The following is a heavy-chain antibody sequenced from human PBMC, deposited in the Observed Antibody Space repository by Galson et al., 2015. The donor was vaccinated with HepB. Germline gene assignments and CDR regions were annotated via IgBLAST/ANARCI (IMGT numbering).Heavy chain of an antibody. Sequence: SLRLSCAASGFTFSSYAMSWVRQAPGKGLEWVSAISGSGGSTYYADSVKGRFTISRDNSKNTLYLQMNSLRAEDTAVYYCAKDLAAVAPEDYYSYGMDVWGQGTSVTVSS. CDR1: GFTFSSYA. CDR3: AKDLAAVAPEDYYSYGMDV. D-gene: IGHD1-14*01. J-gene: IGHJ6*02. CDR2: ISGSGGST. V-gene: IGHV3-23*01.